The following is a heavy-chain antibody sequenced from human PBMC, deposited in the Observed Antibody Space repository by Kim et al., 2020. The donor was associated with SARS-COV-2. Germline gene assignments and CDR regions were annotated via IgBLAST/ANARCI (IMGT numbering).Heavy chain of an antibody. CDR2: INPSGGST. CDR3: ARDRRITIFGVFITNAYYGMDV. CDR1: GYTFTSYY. D-gene: IGHD3-3*01. V-gene: IGHV1-46*01. Sequence: ASVKVSCKASGYTFTSYYMHWVRQAPGQGLEWMGIINPSGGSTSYAQKFQGRVTMTRDTSTSTVYMELSSLRSEDTAVYYCARDRRITIFGVFITNAYYGMDVWGQGTTVTVSS. J-gene: IGHJ6*02.